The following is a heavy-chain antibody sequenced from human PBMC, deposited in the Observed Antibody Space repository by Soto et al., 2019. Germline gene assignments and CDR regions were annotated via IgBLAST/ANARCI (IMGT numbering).Heavy chain of an antibody. Sequence: QVQLVQSGAEVKTPGASVKVSCKTSGYIFPNYYMHWVRQAPGQGLEWMGIIDPSGGGTVYAQKCQGRVTVTRDTSTSTVYMELRSLRSEDTAVYYCAKGFNDPGSSDYWGQGTLVTVSS. V-gene: IGHV1-46*01. CDR3: AKGFNDPGSSDY. CDR2: IDPSGGGT. CDR1: GYIFPNYY. J-gene: IGHJ4*02. D-gene: IGHD1-1*01.